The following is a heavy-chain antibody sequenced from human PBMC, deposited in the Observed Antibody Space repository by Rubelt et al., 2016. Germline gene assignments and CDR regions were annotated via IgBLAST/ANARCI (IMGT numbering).Heavy chain of an antibody. CDR1: GFTVSSNH. V-gene: IGHV3-7*04. CDR2: IKQDGSDK. CDR3: SRMLED. D-gene: IGHD3-16*01. J-gene: IGHJ4*02. Sequence: CGGGLVQPGGSLRLSCAASGFTVSSNHMSWVRQAPGKGLEWVANIKQDGSDKYYVDSVKGRFTISRDNAKNLVFLQMNSLRAEDTAVYFCSRMLEDWGQGALVTVSS.